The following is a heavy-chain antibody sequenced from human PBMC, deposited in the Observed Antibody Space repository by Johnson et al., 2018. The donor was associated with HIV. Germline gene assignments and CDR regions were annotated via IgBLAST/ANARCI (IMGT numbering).Heavy chain of an antibody. J-gene: IGHJ3*02. Sequence: QMQLVESGGGVVQPGRSLRLSCAASGFTFSSYAMHWVRQAPGKGLEWVAVISYDGSNKYYADSVNGRFTISRDNSKNTLYLQMNSLRAEDTAVYYCARPRRLFEGHDAFDIWGQGTMVTVSS. CDR3: ARPRRLFEGHDAFDI. CDR2: ISYDGSNK. CDR1: GFTFSSYA. V-gene: IGHV3-30*04. D-gene: IGHD2-21*01.